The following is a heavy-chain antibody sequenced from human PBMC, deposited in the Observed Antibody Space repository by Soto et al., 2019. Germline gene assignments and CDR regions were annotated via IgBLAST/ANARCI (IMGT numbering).Heavy chain of an antibody. CDR2: INAGNGHT. J-gene: IGHJ4*02. V-gene: IGHV1-3*01. D-gene: IGHD3-10*01. CDR3: ARGIWTMTRGSYYFDN. CDR1: GFTFTNYA. Sequence: QIQLVQSGTEVKKPGASVKVSCMTSGFTFTNYAIQWVRQAPGQRPEWMGWINAGNGHTRYSQNFQGRVTITRDTHESTAYMELSSLISEDAAVYYCARGIWTMTRGSYYFDNWGQGTLVTVSS.